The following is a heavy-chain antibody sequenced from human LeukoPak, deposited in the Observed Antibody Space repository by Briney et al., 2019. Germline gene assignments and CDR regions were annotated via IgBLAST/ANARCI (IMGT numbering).Heavy chain of an antibody. V-gene: IGHV3-30*04. CDR2: ISHDGSNK. J-gene: IGHJ4*02. CDR3: AKGEYHQDGIGENRFDN. CDR1: GFTFSSYA. Sequence: GGSLRLSCAASGFTFSSYAMHWVRQAPGKGLEWVAVISHDGSNKYYADSVKGRFTTSRDNAKNSVFLQMSSLRPEDTAVYYCAKGEYHQDGIGENRFDNWGQGALVTVSS. D-gene: IGHD5-24*01.